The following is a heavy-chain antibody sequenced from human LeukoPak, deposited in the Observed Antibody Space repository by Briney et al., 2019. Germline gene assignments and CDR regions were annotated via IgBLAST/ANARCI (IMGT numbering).Heavy chain of an antibody. Sequence: GRSLRLSCAASGFTFDDYAMHWVRQAPGKGLEWVSGISWNSGSIGYADSVKGRFTISRDNAKNSRYLQMNSLRAEDTALYYCAKEGVVQGSFDIWGQGTMVTVSS. V-gene: IGHV3-9*01. CDR2: ISWNSGSI. CDR3: AKEGVVQGSFDI. J-gene: IGHJ3*02. CDR1: GFTFDDYA. D-gene: IGHD2-15*01.